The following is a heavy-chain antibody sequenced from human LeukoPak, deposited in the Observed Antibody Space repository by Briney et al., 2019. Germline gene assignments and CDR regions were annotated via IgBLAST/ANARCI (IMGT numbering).Heavy chain of an antibody. J-gene: IGHJ4*02. CDR3: AHTPKKFDSAGYTVLNY. V-gene: IGHV2-5*01. CDR1: GFSLSTSGVG. Sequence: SGPTLVKPTQTLTLTCTFSGFSLSTSGVGVAWIRQPPGKALVWLALIYWNDDKRYSPSLKSRLTITKDTSKNQVVLTMTNMDPVDTATYYCAHTPKKFDSAGYTVLNYWGQGTLVTVSS. D-gene: IGHD3-22*01. CDR2: IYWNDDK.